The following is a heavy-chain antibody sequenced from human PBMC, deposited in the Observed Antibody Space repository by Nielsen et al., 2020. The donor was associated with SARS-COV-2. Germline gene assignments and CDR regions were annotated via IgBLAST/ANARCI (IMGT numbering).Heavy chain of an antibody. V-gene: IGHV3-13*01. J-gene: IGHJ6*02. D-gene: IGHD6-19*01. CDR3: ARSSGYYGMDV. CDR2: IGTAGDT. Sequence: GESLKISCAASGFTFSSYDMHWVRQATGKGLEWVSAIGTAGDTNYPGSVKGRFTISRENAKNSLYLQMNSLRAGDTAVYYCARSSGYYGMDVWGQGTTVTVSS. CDR1: GFTFSSYD.